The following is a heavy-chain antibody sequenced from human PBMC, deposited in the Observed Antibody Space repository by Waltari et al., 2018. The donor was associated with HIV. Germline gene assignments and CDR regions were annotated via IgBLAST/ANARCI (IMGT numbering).Heavy chain of an antibody. CDR2: INGGTTGT. CDR3: AKDRSYDSSGYFDY. D-gene: IGHD3-22*01. Sequence: EVQLLESGGDLQQPGGSLRLSCAASGFIFSSYAMSWVRQAPGRGLGGVSFINGGTTGTFYAYSVKGRVTISRDSSKNTLYLKMNSLRAEDTAVYYCAKDRSYDSSGYFDYWGEGTLVTVSS. V-gene: IGHV3-23*01. CDR1: GFIFSSYA. J-gene: IGHJ4*02.